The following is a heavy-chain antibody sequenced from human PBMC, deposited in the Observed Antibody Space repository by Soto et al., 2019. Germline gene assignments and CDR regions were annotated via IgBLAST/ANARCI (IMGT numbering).Heavy chain of an antibody. Sequence: QVHLVQSGAEVKKPGASVKVSCKCSGYTFTSYGITWVRQAPGPGLEWMGWISAHNDNTDYAQKLQGRGTVARDTSTRTAYLELRSLRTDDPAVYYCARGRYGDYWGQGALVTGSS. CDR2: ISAHNDNT. J-gene: IGHJ4*02. V-gene: IGHV1-18*01. CDR1: GYTFTSYG. CDR3: ARGRYGDY. D-gene: IGHD1-1*01.